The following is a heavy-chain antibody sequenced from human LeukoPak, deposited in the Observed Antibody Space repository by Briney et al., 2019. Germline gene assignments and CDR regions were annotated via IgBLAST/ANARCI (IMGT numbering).Heavy chain of an antibody. CDR1: GFTFSTYA. D-gene: IGHD2/OR15-2a*01. Sequence: GGSLRLSCVASGFTFSTYALSWVRQAPGKGLEWVSAISSSGGSTYYADSVEGRLTISRDNSKNTLYLKMHSLRAEDTAIYYCAFNSSRYKYCFDYWGRGTLVTVSS. V-gene: IGHV3-23*01. CDR3: AFNSSRYKYCFDY. CDR2: ISSSGGST. J-gene: IGHJ4*02.